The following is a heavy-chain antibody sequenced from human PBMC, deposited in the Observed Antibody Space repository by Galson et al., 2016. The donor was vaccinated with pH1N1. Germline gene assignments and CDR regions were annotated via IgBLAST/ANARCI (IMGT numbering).Heavy chain of an antibody. J-gene: IGHJ4*02. CDR2: ILYDGTNE. CDR1: GFTFTSYA. D-gene: IGHD5-12*01. V-gene: IGHV3-30*04. Sequence: SLRLSCAASGFTFTSYAMHWVRQAPGKGLEWVAVILYDGTNEYYADSVKGRFTISRDKTQSTVYLQMNSLRTEDTAVYYCARDSEDSGHEGFHWAQGTRVSVSS. CDR3: ARDSEDSGHEGFH.